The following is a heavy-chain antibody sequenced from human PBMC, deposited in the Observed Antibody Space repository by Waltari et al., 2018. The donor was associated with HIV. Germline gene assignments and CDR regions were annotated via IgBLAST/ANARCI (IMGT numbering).Heavy chain of an antibody. J-gene: IGHJ5*02. CDR3: ARAPLYNGWYDNGFDP. CDR1: GDTVPGNSAA. Sequence: QVQLQQSGPGLVKPSQALSLTGAISGDTVPGNSAAWNWIRQSPLRGLEWLGRTYCRSKCYTDYALSVKSRITINADTSKNQFSLQLNSVTPDDTGVYYCARAPLYNGWYDNGFDPWGQGTLVTVSS. D-gene: IGHD6-19*01. CDR2: TYCRSKCYT. V-gene: IGHV6-1*01.